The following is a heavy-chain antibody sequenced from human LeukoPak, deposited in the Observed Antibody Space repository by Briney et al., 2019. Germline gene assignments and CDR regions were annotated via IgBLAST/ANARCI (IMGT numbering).Heavy chain of an antibody. J-gene: IGHJ4*02. CDR3: ARESYDSSGFDY. CDR2: ISSSSSTI. CDR1: GFTFSSYS. D-gene: IGHD3-22*01. V-gene: IGHV3-48*04. Sequence: GGSLRLSCAASGFTFSSYSMNWVRQAPGKGLEWLSYISSSSSTIYYADSVKGRFTVSRDNAKNSLYLQMNSLRAEDTAVYYCARESYDSSGFDYWGQGTLVTVSS.